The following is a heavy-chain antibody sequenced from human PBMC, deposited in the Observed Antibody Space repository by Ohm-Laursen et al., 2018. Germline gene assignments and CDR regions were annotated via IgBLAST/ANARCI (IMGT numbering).Heavy chain of an antibody. J-gene: IGHJ6*02. CDR3: ASYDSSGYNDYYYYGMDV. CDR1: GGSVSSGSYY. CDR2: FYHSGGT. D-gene: IGHD3-22*01. V-gene: IGHV4-61*01. Sequence: SETLSLTCTVSGGSVSSGSYYWSWIRQPPGKGLEWIGHFYHSGGTNNNPSFKSRVTISIDTSKNQVSLNLNSVTAADTAVYYCASYDSSGYNDYYYYGMDVWGQGTTVTVSS.